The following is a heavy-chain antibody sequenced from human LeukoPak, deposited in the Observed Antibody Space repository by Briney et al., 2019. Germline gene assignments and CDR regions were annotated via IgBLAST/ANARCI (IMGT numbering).Heavy chain of an antibody. CDR3: ARAGTASRNYYYYYMDV. CDR2: MNPNSGNT. J-gene: IGHJ6*03. V-gene: IGHV1-8*01. CDR1: GYTFTSYD. Sequence: ASVKVSCKASGYTFTSYDINWVRQATGQGLEWMGWMNPNSGNTGYAQKFQGRVTMTRNTSISTAYMELGSLRSEDTAVYYCARAGTASRNYYYYYMDVWGKGTTVTVSS. D-gene: IGHD1-1*01.